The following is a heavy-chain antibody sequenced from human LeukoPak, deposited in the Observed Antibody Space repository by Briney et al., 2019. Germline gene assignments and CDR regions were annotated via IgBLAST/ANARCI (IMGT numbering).Heavy chain of an antibody. CDR3: ARVGGRGLTVTGYYYYYYMDV. J-gene: IGHJ6*03. D-gene: IGHD4-17*01. Sequence: PSETLSLTCAVYGGSFSGYYWSWIRQPPGKGLEWIGEINHSGSNNYNPSLKSRVTISVDTSKNQFSLKLSSVTAADTAVYYCARVGGRGLTVTGYYYYYYMDVWGKGTTVTVSS. CDR2: INHSGSN. V-gene: IGHV4-34*01. CDR1: GGSFSGYY.